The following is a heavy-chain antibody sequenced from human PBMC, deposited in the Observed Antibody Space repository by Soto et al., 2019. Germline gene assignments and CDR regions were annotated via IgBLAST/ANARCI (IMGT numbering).Heavy chain of an antibody. CDR2: IIPISGTA. D-gene: IGHD2-2*01. J-gene: IGHJ6*02. CDR1: GGTFSSYA. CDR3: ARSQGSSTSLEIYYYYYYGMDV. V-gene: IGHV1-69*01. Sequence: QVQLVQSGAEVKKPGSSVKVSCNASGGTFSSYAISWVRQAPGQGLEGMGGIIPISGTANYAQKFQGRVTITADESKSTAYMELRSLRSEDTAVYYCARSQGSSTSLEIYYYYYYGMDVWGQGPTVTVSS.